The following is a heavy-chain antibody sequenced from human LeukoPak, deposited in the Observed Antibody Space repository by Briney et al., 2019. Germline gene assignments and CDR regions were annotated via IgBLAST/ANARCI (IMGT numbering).Heavy chain of an antibody. CDR3: VRAHHPGGWFDP. CDR1: GFTFSSYA. V-gene: IGHV3-7*04. J-gene: IGHJ5*02. D-gene: IGHD3-10*01. CDR2: IKQDGSEK. Sequence: GGSLRLSCAASGFTFSSYAMSWVRQAPGKGLEWVANIKQDGSEKYYVDSVKGRFTISRDNAKNSLYLQMNSLRAEDTAVHYCVRAHHPGGWFDPWGQGTLVTVSS.